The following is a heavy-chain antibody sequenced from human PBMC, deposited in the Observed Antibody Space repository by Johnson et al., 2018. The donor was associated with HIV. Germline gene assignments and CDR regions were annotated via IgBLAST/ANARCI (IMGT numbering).Heavy chain of an antibody. V-gene: IGHV3-30*02. J-gene: IGHJ3*02. D-gene: IGHD4-11*01. CDR3: AKVRSRWTTFDDAFDI. Sequence: QVQLVESGGGVVQPGGSLRLSCAASGFTFNYYGIHWVRQAPGKGLAWVAFVRHDGSTTYYEDSVKGRFPISRDNSKNTVYMQMNSLRPEDTAVYYCAKVRSRWTTFDDAFDIWGQGTLVTVSS. CDR1: GFTFNYYG. CDR2: VRHDGSTT.